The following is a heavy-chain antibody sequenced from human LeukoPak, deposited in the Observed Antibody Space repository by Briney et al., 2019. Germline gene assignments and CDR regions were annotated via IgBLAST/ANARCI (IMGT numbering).Heavy chain of an antibody. CDR3: ARRRITMVRAVISYAFDI. Sequence: KSSETLSLTCTVSGGSISSYYWSWIRQPPGKGLEWIGYIYYSGSTNYNPSLKSRVTISVDTSKNQFSLKLSSVTAADTAVYYCARRRITMVRAVISYAFDIWGQGTMVTVSS. D-gene: IGHD3-10*01. CDR1: GGSISSYY. V-gene: IGHV4-59*01. CDR2: IYYSGST. J-gene: IGHJ3*02.